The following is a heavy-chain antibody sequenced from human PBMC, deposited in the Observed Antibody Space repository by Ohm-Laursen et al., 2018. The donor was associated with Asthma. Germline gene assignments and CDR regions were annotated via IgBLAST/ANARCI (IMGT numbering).Heavy chain of an antibody. CDR1: GFTFRSYT. CDR2: INTDGSGW. V-gene: IGHV3-7*05. J-gene: IGHJ4*02. CDR3: AVSIYAYGEGAY. D-gene: IGHD3-10*01. Sequence: SLRLSCAAVGFTFRSYTMNWVRQAPGRGQEWVANINTDGSGWGFVDSVKGRFAISRDNAQNSLYLQMNSLRAEDTAFYYCAVSIYAYGEGAYWGQGTLVTVSS.